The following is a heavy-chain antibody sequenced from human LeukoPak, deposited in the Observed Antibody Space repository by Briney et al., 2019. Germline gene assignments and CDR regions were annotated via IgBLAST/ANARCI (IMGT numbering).Heavy chain of an antibody. CDR3: ARDWTYYYDSSGYYRAFDI. CDR1: GFTFSSYD. D-gene: IGHD3-22*01. V-gene: IGHV3-13*04. J-gene: IGHJ3*02. Sequence: GGSLRLSCAASGFTFSSYDMHWVRQATGKGLEWVSAIGYGGDTHYSGSVKGRFTISRENAKNSLYLQMNSLGAGDTAVYYCARDWTYYYDSSGYYRAFDIWGQGTMVTVSS. CDR2: IGYGGDT.